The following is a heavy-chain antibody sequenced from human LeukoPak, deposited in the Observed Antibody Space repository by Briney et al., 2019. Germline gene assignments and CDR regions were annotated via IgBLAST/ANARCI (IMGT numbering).Heavy chain of an antibody. V-gene: IGHV2-5*01. J-gene: IGHJ5*02. D-gene: IGHD3-10*01. CDR3: ARMMGSWFDP. CDR1: GFTLRTSGVG. Sequence: SGPTLVNPTQTLTLTCSFSGFTLRTSGVGVGWIRQPPGKALEWLALIYWSDDKRYNPSLKTRLSISKDTSKNQVVLTMTNMDPADTATYYCARMMGSWFDPWGQGTLVTVSS. CDR2: IYWSDDK.